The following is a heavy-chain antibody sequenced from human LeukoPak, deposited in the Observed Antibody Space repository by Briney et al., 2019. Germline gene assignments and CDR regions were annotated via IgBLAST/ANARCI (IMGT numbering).Heavy chain of an antibody. Sequence: GGSLRLSCAASGFTFDDYAMHWVRQAPGKGLEWVSGISWNSGSIGYADSVKGRFTISRDNAKNSLYLQMNSLRAEDTAVYYCARDRDSSGYNDYWGQGTLVTVSS. D-gene: IGHD3-22*01. CDR3: ARDRDSSGYNDY. J-gene: IGHJ4*02. V-gene: IGHV3-9*01. CDR2: ISWNSGSI. CDR1: GFTFDDYA.